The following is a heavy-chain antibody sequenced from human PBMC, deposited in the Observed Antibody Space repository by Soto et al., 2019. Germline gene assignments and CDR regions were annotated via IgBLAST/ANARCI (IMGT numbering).Heavy chain of an antibody. Sequence: PGGSLRLSCAASGFTFSSYAMSWVRQAPGKGLEWVSAISGSGGSTYYADSVKGRFTISRDNSKNTLYLQMNSLRAEDTAVYYCAKELGYCSGGSCYHNWFDPWGQGTLVTVSS. CDR1: GFTFSSYA. V-gene: IGHV3-23*01. J-gene: IGHJ5*02. D-gene: IGHD2-15*01. CDR3: AKELGYCSGGSCYHNWFDP. CDR2: ISGSGGST.